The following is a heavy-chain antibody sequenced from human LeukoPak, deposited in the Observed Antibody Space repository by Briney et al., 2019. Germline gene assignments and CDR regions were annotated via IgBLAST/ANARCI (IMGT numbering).Heavy chain of an antibody. CDR1: GYTFTTYD. D-gene: IGHD1-26*01. Sequence: ASVKVSCKASGYTFTTYDINWVRQATGQGLEWMGWVNPNSGNTGYAQKFQGRVTMTRNTSISTAYMELSSLRSEDTAVYYCARAGWELRNAFDIWGQGTMVTVSS. CDR3: ARAGWELRNAFDI. CDR2: VNPNSGNT. J-gene: IGHJ3*02. V-gene: IGHV1-8*01.